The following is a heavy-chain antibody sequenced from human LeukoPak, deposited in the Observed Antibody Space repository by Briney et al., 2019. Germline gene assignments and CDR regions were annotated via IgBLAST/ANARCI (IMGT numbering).Heavy chain of an antibody. CDR2: ISSSGSII. Sequence: PGGSLRLSCAASGFTFSNYKMNWVRQAPGKGLEWVSYISSSGSIIYYSDTVKGRFTISRDNAKNSLYMQMNSLRAEDMAIYYCARPYGDYWGQGTLVTVSS. CDR1: GFTFSNYK. CDR3: ARPYGDY. V-gene: IGHV3-48*03. J-gene: IGHJ4*02. D-gene: IGHD4-17*01.